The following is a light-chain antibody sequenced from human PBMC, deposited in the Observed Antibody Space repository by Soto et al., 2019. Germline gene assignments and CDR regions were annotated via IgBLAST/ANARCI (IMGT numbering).Light chain of an antibody. Sequence: QSVLTQPPSASGTPGQRVTISCSGSSSNIGSNTVNWYQQLPGTAPKLLIYSNNQRPSGVPDRFSGSKSGTSASLAISGLQSEDEADYYCAAWDDSLKGVFGTGTMLTVL. CDR3: AAWDDSLKGV. CDR2: SNN. CDR1: SSNIGSNT. V-gene: IGLV1-44*01. J-gene: IGLJ1*01.